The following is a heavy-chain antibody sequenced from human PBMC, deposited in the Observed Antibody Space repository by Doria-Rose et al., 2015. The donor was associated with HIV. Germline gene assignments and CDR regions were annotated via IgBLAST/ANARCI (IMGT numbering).Heavy chain of an antibody. CDR3: ARIKSSRWYHKYYFDF. J-gene: IGHJ4*02. CDR2: MFSDDER. Sequence: QITLKESGPVLVKPTETLTLTCTVSGVSLSSPGMGVSWIRQPPGKALEWLAIMFSDDERSYKTSLKSRLTISRVTSKSQVVLPMTDMDPVDTATYYCARIKSSRWYHKYYFDFWGQGTLVIVSA. CDR1: GVSLSSPGMG. D-gene: IGHD6-13*01. V-gene: IGHV2-26*01.